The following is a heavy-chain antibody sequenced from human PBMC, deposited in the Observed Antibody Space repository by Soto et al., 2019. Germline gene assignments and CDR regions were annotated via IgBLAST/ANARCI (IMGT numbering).Heavy chain of an antibody. Sequence: QVQLVQSGAEVKKPGASVKVSCKASGYTFTSYAMHWVRQAPGQRHEWMGWINAGNGNTKYSQKFQGRVTITRDTSASTAYMELSSLRSEDTAVYYCARDSSGYYYGMDVWGQGTTVTVSS. CDR1: GYTFTSYA. CDR2: INAGNGNT. CDR3: ARDSSGYYYGMDV. V-gene: IGHV1-3*01. D-gene: IGHD3-22*01. J-gene: IGHJ6*02.